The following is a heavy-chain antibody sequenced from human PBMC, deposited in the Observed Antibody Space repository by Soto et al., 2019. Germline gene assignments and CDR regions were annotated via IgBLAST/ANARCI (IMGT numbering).Heavy chain of an antibody. J-gene: IGHJ3*02. Sequence: PSETLSLTCTVSGGSISSGGYYWSWIRQHPGNGLEWIGYIYYSGSTYYNPSLKSRVTISVDTSKNQFSLKLSSVTAADTAVYYCASNHPRYCSGGSCYSWAFDIWGQGTMVTVSS. CDR2: IYYSGST. CDR1: GGSISSGGYY. V-gene: IGHV4-31*03. D-gene: IGHD2-15*01. CDR3: ASNHPRYCSGGSCYSWAFDI.